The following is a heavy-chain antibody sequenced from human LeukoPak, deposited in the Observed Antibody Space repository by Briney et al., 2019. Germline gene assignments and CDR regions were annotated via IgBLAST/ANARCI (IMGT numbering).Heavy chain of an antibody. V-gene: IGHV3-23*01. Sequence: GGSLRLSCATSGFIFSTYALSWVRQAPGKGLEWASSISGSGGSTYHADSVKGRFTISRDSSKNTLYLQMSSLRAEDTAIYYCARVIRAALGKGYFGYWGQGTLVTVSS. J-gene: IGHJ4*02. CDR2: ISGSGGST. CDR3: ARVIRAALGKGYFGY. D-gene: IGHD6-13*01. CDR1: GFIFSTYA.